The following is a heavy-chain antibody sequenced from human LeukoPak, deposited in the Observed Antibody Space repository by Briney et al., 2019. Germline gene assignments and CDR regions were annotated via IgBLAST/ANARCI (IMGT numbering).Heavy chain of an antibody. CDR3: ARVGTFDYDFWSGYYWFDP. CDR1: GGSISSYY. V-gene: IGHV4-59*01. CDR2: IYYSGST. J-gene: IGHJ5*02. Sequence: SETLSLTCTVSGGSISSYYWSWIRQPPGKGLEWIGYIYYSGSTNYNPSLKSRVTISVDTSKNQFSLKLSSVTAADTAVYYCARVGTFDYDFWSGYYWFDPWGQGTLVTVSS. D-gene: IGHD3-3*01.